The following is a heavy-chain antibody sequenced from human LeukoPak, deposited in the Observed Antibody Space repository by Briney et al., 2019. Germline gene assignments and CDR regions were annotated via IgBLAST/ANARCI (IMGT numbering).Heavy chain of an antibody. D-gene: IGHD3-22*01. J-gene: IGHJ3*02. CDR1: GFTFDDYA. CDR3: ARVLEGDYYDSSGYYDAFDI. V-gene: IGHV3-9*01. CDR2: ISWNSGSI. Sequence: HPGGSLRLSCAASGFTFDDYAMHWVRQAPGKGLEWVSGISWNSGSIGYADSVKGRFTISRDNAENSLYLQMNSLRAEDTALYYCARVLEGDYYDSSGYYDAFDIWGQGTMVTVSS.